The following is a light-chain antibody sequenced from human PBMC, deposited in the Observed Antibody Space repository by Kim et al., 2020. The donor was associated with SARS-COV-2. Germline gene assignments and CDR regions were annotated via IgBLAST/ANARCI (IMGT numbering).Light chain of an antibody. CDR2: RNN. CDR3: SAWDNSLGDWV. Sequence: QTATLTCTGKLNHVGYQGAAWLQQHQGHPPKLLSYRNNKRPSGISERFSASRSGNTASLTITDLQPEDEADYYCSAWDNSLGDWVFGGGTQLTVL. J-gene: IGLJ3*02. CDR1: LNHVGYQG. V-gene: IGLV10-54*04.